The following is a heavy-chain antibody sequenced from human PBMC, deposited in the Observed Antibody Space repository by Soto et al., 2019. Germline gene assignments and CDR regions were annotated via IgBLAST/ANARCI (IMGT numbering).Heavy chain of an antibody. CDR3: ARDAGFYDSSGYSEGNWFDP. V-gene: IGHV1-18*01. CDR2: ISAYNGNT. CDR1: GYTYTSYG. D-gene: IGHD3-22*01. Sequence: ASVKVCCKASGYTYTSYGISWVRQETGQGLEWMGWISAYNGNTNYAQKLQGRVTMTTDTSTSTAYMELRSLRSDDTAVYYCARDAGFYDSSGYSEGNWFDPWGQGTLVTVSS. J-gene: IGHJ5*02.